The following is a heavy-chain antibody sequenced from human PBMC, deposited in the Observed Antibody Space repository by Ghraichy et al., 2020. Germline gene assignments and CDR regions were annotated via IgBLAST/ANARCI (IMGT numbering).Heavy chain of an antibody. Sequence: GGSLRLSCAASGFPFSTYAIHWVRQAPGMGLEWVTFISHDGRNKDYADSVKGRFTVSRDNSKNTVYVEMNSLRPEDTAVYYCGRVWGSGRSDYFDSWGQGTLVTVSS. CDR1: GFPFSTYA. J-gene: IGHJ4*02. CDR3: GRVWGSGRSDYFDS. D-gene: IGHD3-10*01. CDR2: ISHDGRNK. V-gene: IGHV3-30*04.